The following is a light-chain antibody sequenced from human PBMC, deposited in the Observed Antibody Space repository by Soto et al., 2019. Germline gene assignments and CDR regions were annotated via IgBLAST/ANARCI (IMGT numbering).Light chain of an antibody. Sequence: QSALTQPASVSGSPGQSITISCTGTSSDVGTYNLVSWYQQHPGKAPKLMIYDATKRPSGVSNRFSGSKSGNTASLTISGLQSEDEADYYCCSYAGSATPVVFGGGTKLTGL. CDR3: CSYAGSATPVV. V-gene: IGLV2-23*01. J-gene: IGLJ2*01. CDR1: SSDVGTYNL. CDR2: DAT.